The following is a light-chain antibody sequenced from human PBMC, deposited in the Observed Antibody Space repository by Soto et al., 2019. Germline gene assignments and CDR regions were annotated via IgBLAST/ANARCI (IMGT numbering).Light chain of an antibody. CDR3: SSYTSSSTLVI. CDR2: DVS. CDR1: SIEVGGYNY. Sequence: QSALTQPASVSGSPGQSITISCTGTSIEVGGYNYVSWYQQHPGKAPKLMIFDVSNRPSGVSNRFSASKSGNTASLTISGLQAEDEADYYCSSYTSSSTLVIFGGGTKVTVL. J-gene: IGLJ2*01. V-gene: IGLV2-14*01.